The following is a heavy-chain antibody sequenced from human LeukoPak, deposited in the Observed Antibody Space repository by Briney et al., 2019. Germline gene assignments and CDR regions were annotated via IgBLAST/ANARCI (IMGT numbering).Heavy chain of an antibody. V-gene: IGHV1-24*01. CDR1: GYTLTELS. Sequence: ASVKVSCKVSGYTLTELSMHWVRQAPGKGLEWMGGFDPEDGETIYAQKFQGRVTMTEDTSTDTAYMELSSLRSEDTAVYYCATRSSGGSGSYYLPPDYWGQGTLVTVSS. CDR2: FDPEDGET. CDR3: ATRSSGGSGSYYLPPDY. D-gene: IGHD3-10*01. J-gene: IGHJ4*02.